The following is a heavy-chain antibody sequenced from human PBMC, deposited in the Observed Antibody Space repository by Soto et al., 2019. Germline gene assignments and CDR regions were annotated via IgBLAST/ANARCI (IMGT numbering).Heavy chain of an antibody. D-gene: IGHD5-12*01. CDR2: IYYSGST. V-gene: IGHV4-39*01. Sequence: SETLSLTCTVSGGSISSSSYYWGWIRQPPGKGLEWIGSIYYSGSTYSNPSLKSLVTISVDTSKNQFSLKLSSVTAADTAVYYCARLLVYDYLNGENWFDPWGQGTLVTVS. CDR1: GGSISSSSYY. CDR3: ARLLVYDYLNGENWFDP. J-gene: IGHJ5*02.